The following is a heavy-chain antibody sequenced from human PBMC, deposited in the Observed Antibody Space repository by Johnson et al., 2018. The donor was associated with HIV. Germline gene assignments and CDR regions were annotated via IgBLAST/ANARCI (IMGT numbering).Heavy chain of an antibody. D-gene: IGHD6-6*01. Sequence: QVQLVESGGGLVQPGGSLRLSCAASGFTFSDYYMSWIRQAPGKGLEWVSYISSSGSTIYYADSVKGRFTISRDNAKNTLYLQMNSLRAEDSAVYYCAKSSYSSSFPDDAVDIWGQGTMVTVSS. CDR2: ISSSGSTI. J-gene: IGHJ3*02. V-gene: IGHV3-11*04. CDR1: GFTFSDYY. CDR3: AKSSYSSSFPDDAVDI.